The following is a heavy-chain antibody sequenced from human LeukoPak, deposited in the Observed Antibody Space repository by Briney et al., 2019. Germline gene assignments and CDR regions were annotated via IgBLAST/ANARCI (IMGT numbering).Heavy chain of an antibody. Sequence: PGGSLRLSCAASGFMFTNYAMIWVRQTPGKGLECVSSISSSGSYTSYADSVRGRFTISRDNSKNSLYLQMVSLRAEDTAVYYCARDLRPWGSGAIDWWGQGTLVAVSS. CDR2: ISSSGSYT. CDR3: ARDLRPWGSGAIDW. J-gene: IGHJ4*02. CDR1: GFMFTNYA. D-gene: IGHD7-27*01. V-gene: IGHV3-21*01.